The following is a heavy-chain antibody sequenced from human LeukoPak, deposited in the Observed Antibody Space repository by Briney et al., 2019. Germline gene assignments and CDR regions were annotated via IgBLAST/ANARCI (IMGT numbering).Heavy chain of an antibody. Sequence: ASVKVSCKASGYTFTGYYMHWVRQAPGQGLEWMGWINPNSGGTNYAQKFRDRVSMTTDTSTSTAYMELRSLRSDDTAVYYCARERIEVSVGWFDPWGQGTLVTVSS. D-gene: IGHD5/OR15-5a*01. V-gene: IGHV1-2*02. CDR2: INPNSGGT. CDR1: GYTFTGYY. J-gene: IGHJ5*02. CDR3: ARERIEVSVGWFDP.